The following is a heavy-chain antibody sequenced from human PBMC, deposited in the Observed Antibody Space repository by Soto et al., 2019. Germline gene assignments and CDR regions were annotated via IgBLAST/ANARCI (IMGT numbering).Heavy chain of an antibody. CDR3: ARETRFYYDTSGQNY. CDR1: GYRFTSYD. J-gene: IGHJ4*02. Sequence: QVQLVQSGAEVKKPGASVKVSCKASGYRFTSYDISWVRQAPGQGLEWMGWISGYNGNTNYAQRLQGRVTMTVDTSXXTAYMEMRSLRSDDTAVYYCARETRFYYDTSGQNYWGQGTLVTVSS. CDR2: ISGYNGNT. V-gene: IGHV1-18*01. D-gene: IGHD3-22*01.